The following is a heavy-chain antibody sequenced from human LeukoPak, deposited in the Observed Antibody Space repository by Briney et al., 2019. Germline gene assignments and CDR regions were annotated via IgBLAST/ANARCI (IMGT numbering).Heavy chain of an antibody. J-gene: IGHJ1*01. V-gene: IGHV4-4*07. CDR2: IHISGTT. CDR3: ATYSITGAWAEYFLH. Sequence: SETLSLTCTVSGGSISDYYWSWVRQPAGKGLEWIGRIHISGTTYYNPSLKSRFTMPIDTSKNQFSLKLSSVTAADTAVYYCATYSITGAWAEYFLHWGQGTLVTVSS. CDR1: GGSISDYY. D-gene: IGHD2/OR15-2a*01.